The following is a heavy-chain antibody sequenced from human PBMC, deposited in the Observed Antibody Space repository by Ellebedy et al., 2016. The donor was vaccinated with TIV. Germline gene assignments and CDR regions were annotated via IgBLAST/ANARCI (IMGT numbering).Heavy chain of an antibody. CDR3: TRDYYGGNDS. Sequence: SVKVSXXASGGTFTSYAISWVRQAPGQGLEWMGGIISMLGSTNYAQKFQDRITISADKATSTAYLELRSLRPEDTAVYYCTRDYYGGNDSWGQGTLVTVSS. J-gene: IGHJ5*01. V-gene: IGHV1-69*06. CDR1: GGTFTSYA. CDR2: IISMLGST. D-gene: IGHD4-23*01.